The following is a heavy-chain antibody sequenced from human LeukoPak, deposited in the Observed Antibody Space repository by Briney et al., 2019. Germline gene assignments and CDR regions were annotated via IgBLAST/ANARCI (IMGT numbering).Heavy chain of an antibody. CDR3: ARGPCALNDY. Sequence: PSETLSLTCTVSGGSISNYYWSWIRQPPGQGLEWIGYIYYSGSTNYNPSLKSRVTISVDTSKNQFSLKLSSVTAADTAVYYCARGPCALNDYWGQGTLVTVSS. D-gene: IGHD2-21*01. CDR2: IYYSGST. J-gene: IGHJ4*02. CDR1: GGSISNYY. V-gene: IGHV4-59*01.